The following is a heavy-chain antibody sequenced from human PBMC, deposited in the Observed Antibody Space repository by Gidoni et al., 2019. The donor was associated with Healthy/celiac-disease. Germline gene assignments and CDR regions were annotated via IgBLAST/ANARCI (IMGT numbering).Heavy chain of an antibody. Sequence: QVQLVESGGGVVQPGRSLRLSCAASGFTFSSYGMHWVRQAPGKGLEWVAVISYDGSNKYYADSVKGRFTISRDNSKNTLYLQMNSLRAEDTAVYYCAKDLRDYDFWSGYYGEDYYGMDVWGQGTTVTVSS. D-gene: IGHD3-3*01. CDR1: GFTFSSYG. J-gene: IGHJ6*02. V-gene: IGHV3-30*18. CDR2: ISYDGSNK. CDR3: AKDLRDYDFWSGYYGEDYYGMDV.